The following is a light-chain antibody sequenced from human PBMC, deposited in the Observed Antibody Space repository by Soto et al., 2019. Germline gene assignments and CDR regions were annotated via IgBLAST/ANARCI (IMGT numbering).Light chain of an antibody. CDR1: QSISSNF. Sequence: EIVLTQSPGTLSLSPGEGATLSCRASQSISSNFLAWYQQKRGQAPRLLIHGASNRATGIPDRFIGSGSGTDFTLTITRLEPKDFAVYYCQQYGGSPRTFGQGTKVEVK. V-gene: IGKV3-20*01. CDR2: GAS. J-gene: IGKJ1*01. CDR3: QQYGGSPRT.